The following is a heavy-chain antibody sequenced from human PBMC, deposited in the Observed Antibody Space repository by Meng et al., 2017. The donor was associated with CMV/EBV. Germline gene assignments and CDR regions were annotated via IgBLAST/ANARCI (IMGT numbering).Heavy chain of an antibody. Sequence: ASVKVSCKASGYTFTSYGISWVRQATGQGLEWMGWISAYNVNTNYAQKLQGRVTMTTDTSTSTAYMELRSLRSDDTAVYYCSRESAGGEYYFDYWGQGTLVTVSS. CDR3: SRESAGGEYYFDY. J-gene: IGHJ4*02. CDR2: ISAYNVNT. CDR1: GYTFTSYG. D-gene: IGHD3-16*01. V-gene: IGHV1-18*01.